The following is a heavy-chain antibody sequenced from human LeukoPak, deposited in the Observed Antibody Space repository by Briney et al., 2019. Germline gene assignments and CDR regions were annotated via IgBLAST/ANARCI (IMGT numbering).Heavy chain of an antibody. D-gene: IGHD1-1*01. V-gene: IGHV1-69*13. J-gene: IGHJ4*02. CDR1: GGTFSSYA. Sequence: GASVKVSCKASGGTFSSYAISWVRQAPGQGLEWMGGIIPIFGTANYAQKFQGRVTITADESTSTAYMELRSLRSDDTAVYYCARDWQLEVFDYWGQGTLVTVSS. CDR2: IIPIFGTA. CDR3: ARDWQLEVFDY.